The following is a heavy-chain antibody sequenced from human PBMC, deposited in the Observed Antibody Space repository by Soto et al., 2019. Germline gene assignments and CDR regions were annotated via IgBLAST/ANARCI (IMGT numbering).Heavy chain of an antibody. CDR1: GFTFSSYD. J-gene: IGHJ6*02. CDR2: IGTAGDT. V-gene: IGHV3-13*01. CDR3: ARRGMDILTGYYYMDV. Sequence: GGSLRLSCAASGFTFSSYDMHWVRQATGKGLEWVSAIGTAGDTYYPGSVKGRFIISRENAKNSLYLQMNSLRAEDTAVYYCARRGMDILTGYYYMDVWGQGTTVTVSS. D-gene: IGHD3-9*01.